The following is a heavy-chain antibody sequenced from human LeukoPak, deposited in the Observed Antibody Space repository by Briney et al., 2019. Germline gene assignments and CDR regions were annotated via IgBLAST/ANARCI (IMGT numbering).Heavy chain of an antibody. CDR1: GFTFSSHG. CDR3: AKEITVTIPYFDY. CDR2: ISDSGDSA. V-gene: IGHV3-23*01. J-gene: IGHJ4*02. D-gene: IGHD4-17*01. Sequence: GGSLRLSCAASGFTFSSHGMTWVRQAPGKGLEWVSTISDSGDSAYYADSVRGRFTISRDNSKNTLYLQMNGLRAEDTAVYYCAKEITVTIPYFDYWGQGTLVTVSS.